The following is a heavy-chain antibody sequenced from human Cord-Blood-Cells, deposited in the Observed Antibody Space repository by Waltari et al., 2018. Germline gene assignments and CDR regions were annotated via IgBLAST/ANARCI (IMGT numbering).Heavy chain of an antibody. CDR3: ARDGWVDTAIP. J-gene: IGHJ5*02. Sequence: QVQLVQSGAEVKKPGDSVKASCKASGYTFTGSIMHLGRQAPGQGLEWMGWINPNSGGTNYAQKFQGRVTMTRDTSISTAYMELSRLRSDDTAVYYCARDGWVDTAIPWGQGTLVTVSS. CDR1: GYTFTGSI. CDR2: INPNSGGT. V-gene: IGHV1-2*02. D-gene: IGHD5-18*01.